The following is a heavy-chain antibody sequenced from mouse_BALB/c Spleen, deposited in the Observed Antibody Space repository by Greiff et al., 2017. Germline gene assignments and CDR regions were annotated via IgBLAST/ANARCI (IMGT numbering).Heavy chain of an antibody. J-gene: IGHJ1*01. V-gene: IGHV14-3*02. CDR3: ARRGTGTWYFDV. CDR2: IDPANGNT. Sequence: EVQLQQSGAELVKPGASVKLSCTASGFNIKDTYMHWVKQRPEPGLEWIGRIDPANGNTKYDPKFQGKATITADTSSNTAYLQLSSLTSEDTAVYYCARRGTGTWYFDVWGAGTTVTVSS. CDR1: GFNIKDTY. D-gene: IGHD4-1*01.